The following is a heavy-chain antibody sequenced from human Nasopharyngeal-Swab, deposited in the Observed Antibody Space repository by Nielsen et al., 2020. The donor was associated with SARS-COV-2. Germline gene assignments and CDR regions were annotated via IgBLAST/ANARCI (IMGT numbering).Heavy chain of an antibody. D-gene: IGHD5-12*01. CDR2: IVPALGLP. CDR1: GDTFTNSA. V-gene: IGHV1-69*10. CDR3: AREGEYGAYDAPDY. Sequence: SVKVSCKTSGDTFTNSAISWVRQAPGQGLEWMGGIVPALGLPNYAQKFRGRLTISADRSTTTSYLELSSLRFEDTAIYYCAREGEYGAYDAPDYWDQGTLVTVSS. J-gene: IGHJ4*02.